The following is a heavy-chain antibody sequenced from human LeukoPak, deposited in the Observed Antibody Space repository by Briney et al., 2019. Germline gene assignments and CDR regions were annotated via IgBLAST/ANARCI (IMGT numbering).Heavy chain of an antibody. CDR3: ARDSFGVGGADNWFDP. V-gene: IGHV4-59*01. J-gene: IGHJ5*02. CDR1: GGSISSYY. D-gene: IGHD3-16*01. Sequence: SETLSLTCTVSGGSISSYYWSWIRQPPGKGLEWIGYIYYSGSTNYNPSLKSRVTISVDTSKNQFSLKLSSVTAADTAVYYCARDSFGVGGADNWFDPWGQGTLVTVSS. CDR2: IYYSGST.